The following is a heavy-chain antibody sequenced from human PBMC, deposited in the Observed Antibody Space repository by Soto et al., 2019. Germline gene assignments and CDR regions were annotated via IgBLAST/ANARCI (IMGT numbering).Heavy chain of an antibody. V-gene: IGHV3-7*01. CDR2: IKQDGSEK. CDR3: ARGDSSGWRPFDY. D-gene: IGHD6-19*01. J-gene: IGHJ4*02. Sequence: APGKGLEWVANIKQDGSEKYYVDSVKGRFTISRDNAKNSLYLQMNSLRAEDTAVYYCARGDSSGWRPFDYWGQGTLVTAPQ.